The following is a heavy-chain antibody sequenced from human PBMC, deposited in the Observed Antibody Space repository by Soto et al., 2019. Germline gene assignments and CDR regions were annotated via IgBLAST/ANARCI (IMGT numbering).Heavy chain of an antibody. V-gene: IGHV5-51*01. CDR3: ARYTAAAGEYFQH. CDR1: GYSFTSYW. CDR2: IYPGDSDT. D-gene: IGHD6-13*01. J-gene: IGHJ1*01. Sequence: PGESLKISCKGSGYSFTSYWIGWVRQMPGKGLEWMGIIYPGDSDTRYSPSFQGQVTISADKSISTAYLQWSSLKASDTAMYYCARYTAAAGEYFQHWGQGTLVTVSS.